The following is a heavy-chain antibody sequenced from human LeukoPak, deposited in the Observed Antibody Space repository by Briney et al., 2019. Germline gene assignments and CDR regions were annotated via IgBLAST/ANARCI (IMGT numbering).Heavy chain of an antibody. D-gene: IGHD3-22*01. CDR1: GFTFSNAW. CDR3: STSFYDSSGYRY. J-gene: IGHJ4*02. Sequence: PGGSLRLSCANSGFTFSNAWMSWVRQAPGKGLEWVGRIKSKIDGGTIDYAAPVKGRFTISRDDSKNTLSLEMISLKTEDTAVYYCSTSFYDSSGYRYWGQGTLVTVSS. CDR2: IKSKIDGGTI. V-gene: IGHV3-15*01.